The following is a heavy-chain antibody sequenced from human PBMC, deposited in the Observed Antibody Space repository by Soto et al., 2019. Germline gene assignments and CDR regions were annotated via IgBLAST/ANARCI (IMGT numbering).Heavy chain of an antibody. J-gene: IGHJ4*02. V-gene: IGHV3-7*01. D-gene: IGHD2-2*01. Sequence: HPGGSLRLSCAASGFTFSSYWMSWVRQAPGKGLEWVANIKEDGSETYYVDPVKGRFTISRDNAKNSLYLQMNSLRAEDTAIYYCARDYSSTTPFYWGQGTLVTVSS. CDR3: ARDYSSTTPFY. CDR1: GFTFSSYW. CDR2: IKEDGSET.